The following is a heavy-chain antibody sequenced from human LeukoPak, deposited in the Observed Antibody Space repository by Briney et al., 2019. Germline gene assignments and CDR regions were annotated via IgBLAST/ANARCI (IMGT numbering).Heavy chain of an antibody. J-gene: IGHJ5*02. CDR3: ARTIAAAGSLVWFDP. Sequence: GSVKVSCKVSGYTLISYYMHCVRQAPGQGLEWRGIINPSGGSTSYAQKFQGRVTMTRDTSTSTVYMELSSLRSEDTAVYYCARTIAAAGSLVWFDPWGQGTLVTVSS. V-gene: IGHV1-46*01. CDR1: GYTLISYY. D-gene: IGHD6-13*01. CDR2: INPSGGST.